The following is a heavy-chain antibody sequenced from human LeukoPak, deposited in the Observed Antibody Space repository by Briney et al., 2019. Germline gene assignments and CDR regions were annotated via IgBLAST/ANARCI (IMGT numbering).Heavy chain of an antibody. Sequence: GGSLRLSCAASGFTFSDYYMSWIRQAPGKGLEWVSYISSSSSYTNYADSVKGRFTISRDNAKNSLYLQMNSLGAEDTAVYYCARDIDSSVWYDYWGEGTLVTVSS. CDR1: GFTFSDYY. D-gene: IGHD6-19*01. CDR3: ARDIDSSVWYDY. J-gene: IGHJ4*02. V-gene: IGHV3-11*05. CDR2: ISSSSSYT.